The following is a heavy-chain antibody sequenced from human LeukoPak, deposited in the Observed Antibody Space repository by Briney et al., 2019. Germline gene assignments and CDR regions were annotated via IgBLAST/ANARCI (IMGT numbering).Heavy chain of an antibody. V-gene: IGHV4-61*02. CDR1: GGSISSGSYY. CDR2: IYTSGST. Sequence: SETLSLTCTVSGGSISSGSYYWSWIRQPAGKGLEWIGRIYTSGSTNYNPSLKSRVTISVDTSKNQFSLKPSSVTAADTAVYYCAASKDSSSLQFDYWGQGTLVTVSS. CDR3: AASKDSSSLQFDY. J-gene: IGHJ4*02. D-gene: IGHD6-6*01.